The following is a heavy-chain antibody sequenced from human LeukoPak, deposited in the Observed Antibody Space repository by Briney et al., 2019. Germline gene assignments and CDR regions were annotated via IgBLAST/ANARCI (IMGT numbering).Heavy chain of an antibody. CDR1: GGTFSSYA. D-gene: IGHD2-2*01. CDR3: ARSGSPGHIVVVPAAFDY. V-gene: IGHV1-69*05. CDR2: IIPIFGTA. Sequence: ASVKVSCKASGGTFSSYAISWVRQAPGQGLEWMGGIIPIFGTANYAQKFQGRVTITTDESTSTAYMELSSPRSEDTAVYYCARSGSPGHIVVVPAAFDYWGQGTLVTVSS. J-gene: IGHJ4*02.